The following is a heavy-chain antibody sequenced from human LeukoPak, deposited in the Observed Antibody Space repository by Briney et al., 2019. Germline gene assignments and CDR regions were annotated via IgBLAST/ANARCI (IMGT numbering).Heavy chain of an antibody. CDR1: GFTFSGSA. V-gene: IGHV3-73*01. J-gene: IGHJ4*02. D-gene: IGHD6-13*01. Sequence: PGGSLRLSCAASGFTFSGSAMHWVRQASEKGLEWVSRIRSKANSYATAYAASVKGRFTISRDDSKNTAYLQMNSLKTEDTAVYYCTTERLSSSWYFDYWGQGTLVTVSS. CDR3: TTERLSSSWYFDY. CDR2: IRSKANSYAT.